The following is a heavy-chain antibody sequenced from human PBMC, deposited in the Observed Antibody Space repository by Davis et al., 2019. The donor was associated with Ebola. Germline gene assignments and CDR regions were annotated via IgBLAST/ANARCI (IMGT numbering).Heavy chain of an antibody. CDR2: IKSKTDGGTT. J-gene: IGHJ4*02. CDR1: GFTFGDYA. V-gene: IGHV3-15*01. CDR3: TTGGSGWSDY. D-gene: IGHD6-19*01. Sequence: GESLKISCTASGFTFGDYAMSWVRQAPGKGLEWVGRIKSKTDGGTTDYAAPVKGRFTISRDDSKNTLYLQMNSLKSEDTAVYYCTTGGSGWSDYWGQGTLVTVSS.